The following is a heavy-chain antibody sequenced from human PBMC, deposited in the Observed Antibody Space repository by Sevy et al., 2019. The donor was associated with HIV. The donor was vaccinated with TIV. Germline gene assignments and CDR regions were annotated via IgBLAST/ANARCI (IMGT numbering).Heavy chain of an antibody. J-gene: IGHJ4*02. D-gene: IGHD3-3*01. V-gene: IGHV3-48*02. CDR1: GFTFSSYS. CDR3: ARDSRGSIFGVVIEFDY. Sequence: GGSLRLSCAASGFTFSSYSMNWVRQASGKGLEWVSYISSSSSTIYYADSVKGRFTISRDNAKNSLYLQMNSLRDEDTVVYYCARDSRGSIFGVVIEFDYWGQGTLVTVSS. CDR2: ISSSSSTI.